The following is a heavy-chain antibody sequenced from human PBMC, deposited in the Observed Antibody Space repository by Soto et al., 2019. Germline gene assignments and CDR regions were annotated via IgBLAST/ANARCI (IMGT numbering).Heavy chain of an antibody. CDR2: ITSKSTTI. J-gene: IGHJ4*02. CDR1: GFTFTSYS. D-gene: IGHD6-19*01. CDR3: ARYTAVADPYYFDY. V-gene: IGHV3-48*01. Sequence: GGSLRLSCAASGFTFTSYSMNWVRQAPGQGLEWVSYITSKSTTIKYADSVKGRFTVSRDNAKNSLYLHLNSLRAEDTAIYYCARYTAVADPYYFDYWGQGTLVTVSS.